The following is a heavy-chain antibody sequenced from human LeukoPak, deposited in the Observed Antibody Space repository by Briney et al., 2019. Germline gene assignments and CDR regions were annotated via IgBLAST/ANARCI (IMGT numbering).Heavy chain of an antibody. J-gene: IGHJ4*02. CDR2: INHSGST. V-gene: IGHV4-34*01. CDR1: GGSFSGYY. Sequence: PSDTLSLTCAVYGGSFSGYYWSWIRQPPGKGLEWIGEINHSGSTNYNPSLKSRVTISVDTSKNQFSLKLSSVTAADTAVYYCARGPPPDYWGQRTLVTVSS. CDR3: ARGPPPDY.